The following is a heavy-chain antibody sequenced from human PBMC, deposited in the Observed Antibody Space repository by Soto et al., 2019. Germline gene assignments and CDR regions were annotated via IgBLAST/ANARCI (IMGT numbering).Heavy chain of an antibody. Sequence: PGGSLRLSCAASGFTFSIYWMHWVRQAPGKGLVWVSRIRSDGSNAEYADSVKGRFTISRDNAENTLYLQMNSLRVEDTAVYYCARGDGDYHDGNGYLGRHWGQGTLVTVSS. CDR2: IRSDGSNA. CDR3: ARGDGDYHDGNGYLGRH. CDR1: GFTFSIYW. V-gene: IGHV3-74*03. D-gene: IGHD3-22*01. J-gene: IGHJ4*02.